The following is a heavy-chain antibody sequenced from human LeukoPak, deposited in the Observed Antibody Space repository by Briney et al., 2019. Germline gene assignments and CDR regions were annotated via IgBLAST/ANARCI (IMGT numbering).Heavy chain of an antibody. J-gene: IGHJ3*02. CDR3: ARERDAFDI. Sequence: PGGSLRLSCAASGFTFSSYSMNWVRQAPGKGLEWVSYISSSGSTIYYADSVKGRFTISRDNAKNSRYLQMNSLRAEDTAVYYCARERDAFDIWGQGTMVTVSS. CDR2: ISSSGSTI. CDR1: GFTFSSYS. V-gene: IGHV3-48*01.